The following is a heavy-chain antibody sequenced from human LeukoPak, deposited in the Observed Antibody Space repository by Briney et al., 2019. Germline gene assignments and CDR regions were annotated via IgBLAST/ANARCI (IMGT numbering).Heavy chain of an antibody. J-gene: IGHJ4*02. D-gene: IGHD3-10*01. CDR2: IIPIFGTA. CDR1: GYTFTASY. Sequence: SVKVSCKSSGYTFTASYVHWVRQAPGQGLEWMGGIIPIFGTASYAQKFQGRVTITADESTSTAYMELSSLRSEDTAVYYCARDLGDSFDYWGQGTLVTVSS. CDR3: ARDLGDSFDY. V-gene: IGHV1-69*13.